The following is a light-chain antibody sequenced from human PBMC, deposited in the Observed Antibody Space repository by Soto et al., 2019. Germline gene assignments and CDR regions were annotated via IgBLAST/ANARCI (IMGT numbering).Light chain of an antibody. V-gene: IGKV1-39*01. CDR3: QQTWSTPGT. Sequence: DIQMTQSPSSLSASVGDRVIITCRASRTIAGYVNWYQQRPGEAPDLLIHAASSLQSGVPSRFRGSGSGTDFTLNINSPQPEDFATYYCQQTWSTPGTFGQGTRVEIK. J-gene: IGKJ1*01. CDR2: AAS. CDR1: RTIAGY.